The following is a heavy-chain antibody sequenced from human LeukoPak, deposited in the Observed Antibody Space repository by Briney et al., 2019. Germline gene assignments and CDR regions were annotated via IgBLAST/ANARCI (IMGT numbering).Heavy chain of an antibody. CDR3: AKDFSFIAAATFDY. CDR2: ISASGGST. J-gene: IGHJ4*02. V-gene: IGHV3-23*01. Sequence: GGTLRLSCAASGFTFSSYGMSWVRQSPGKGLEWVSGISASGGSTYYADSVKGRFTISRDNSKNTLHLQMNSLRAEDTAIYYCAKDFSFIAAATFDYWGQGTLVTVPS. D-gene: IGHD6-13*01. CDR1: GFTFSSYG.